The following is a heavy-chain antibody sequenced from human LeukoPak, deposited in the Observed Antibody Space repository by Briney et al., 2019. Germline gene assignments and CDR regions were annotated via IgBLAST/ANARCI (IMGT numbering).Heavy chain of an antibody. Sequence: GGSLRLSCAASGFTFSNYWMHWVRQAPGKGLVWVSHINSDGISTSYADSVKGRFTISRDNAKNTVYLQINSLRAEDTAVYYCARVALLWPYYFDYWGQGTLLTVSS. J-gene: IGHJ4*02. CDR1: GFTFSNYW. D-gene: IGHD3-10*01. CDR3: ARVALLWPYYFDY. CDR2: INSDGIST. V-gene: IGHV3-74*01.